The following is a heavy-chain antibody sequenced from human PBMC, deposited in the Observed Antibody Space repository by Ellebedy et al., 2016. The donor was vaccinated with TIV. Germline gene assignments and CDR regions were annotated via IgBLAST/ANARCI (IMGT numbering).Heavy chain of an antibody. J-gene: IGHJ5*01. CDR3: ARQKNTVLSSRFDS. CDR2: ISYDGTNE. D-gene: IGHD6-19*01. Sequence: GESLKISXAASGFTFDSYAMHWVRQAPGKGLEWVAVISYDGTNEYYADSVKGRCTMSRDNDKDTVYLQMSSLSAEDTAIYYCARQKNTVLSSRFDSWGQGTLVTVSS. V-gene: IGHV3-30-3*01. CDR1: GFTFDSYA.